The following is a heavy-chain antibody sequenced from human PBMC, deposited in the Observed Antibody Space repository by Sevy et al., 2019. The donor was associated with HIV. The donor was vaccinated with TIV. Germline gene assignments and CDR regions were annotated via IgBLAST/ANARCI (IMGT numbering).Heavy chain of an antibody. CDR2: ISAYNGNT. J-gene: IGHJ4*02. D-gene: IGHD2-2*01. CDR3: ARDRGSCSSTSCYTGDY. V-gene: IGHV1-18*01. Sequence: ASVKVSCKASGYTFTSYGISWVRQAPGQGLEWMGWISAYNGNTNYAQKLQGRVTMTTDTSTSTAYMELRSLRSDDTAVYYCARDRGSCSSTSCYTGDYWGQGTLVTVSS. CDR1: GYTFTSYG.